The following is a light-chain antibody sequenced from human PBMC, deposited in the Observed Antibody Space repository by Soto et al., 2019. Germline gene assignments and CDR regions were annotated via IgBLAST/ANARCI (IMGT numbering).Light chain of an antibody. V-gene: IGKV1-5*01. Sequence: DIQMTQSPSTLSASVGDRVTITCRASQSISSWLAWYQQKPGKAPKLLIYDASSLESGVPSRFSGSGSGTDFTLTISSLEPEDFAVYYCQQRSNWLITFGQGTRLEIK. CDR1: QSISSW. J-gene: IGKJ5*01. CDR2: DAS. CDR3: QQRSNWLIT.